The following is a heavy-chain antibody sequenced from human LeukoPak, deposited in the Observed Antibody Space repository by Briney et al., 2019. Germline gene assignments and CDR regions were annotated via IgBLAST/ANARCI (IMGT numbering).Heavy chain of an antibody. CDR3: ARSDDFYDILTGYTA. V-gene: IGHV1-2*02. J-gene: IGHJ4*02. D-gene: IGHD3-9*01. CDR1: GFTFTDYY. Sequence: ASVKVSCKTSGFTFTDYYIHWVRLAPGQGLEWMGYINPHSGVTSFPQRFRGRVTLTTDTSISTAYMELSSLRSEDTAVYYCARSDDFYDILTGYTAWGQGTLVTVSS. CDR2: INPHSGVT.